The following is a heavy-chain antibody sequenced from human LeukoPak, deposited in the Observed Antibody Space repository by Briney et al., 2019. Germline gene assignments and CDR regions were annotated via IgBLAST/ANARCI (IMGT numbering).Heavy chain of an antibody. J-gene: IGHJ3*02. CDR1: GGSFSGYY. CDR3: ARSTLYYYDSSGVRAFDI. D-gene: IGHD3-22*01. V-gene: IGHV4-34*01. Sequence: SETLSLTCAVYGGSFSGYYWSWIRQPPGKGLEWIGEINHSGSTNYNPSLKSRVTISVDTSKNQFSLKLSSVTAADTAVYYCARSTLYYYDSSGVRAFDIWGQGTMVTVSS. CDR2: INHSGST.